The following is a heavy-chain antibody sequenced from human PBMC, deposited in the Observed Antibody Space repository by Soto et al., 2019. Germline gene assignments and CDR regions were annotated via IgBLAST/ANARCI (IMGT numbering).Heavy chain of an antibody. CDR3: ARYRISGSWSKFDY. V-gene: IGHV4-59*06. Sequence: SETLSLTCTVSGGSISSYYWSWIRQSPGKGLQWIGNIYYSGSTNYNPSLKSRIIISLDTSKNQFSLKLSSVTAADTAVYFCARYRISGSWSKFDYWGQGTLVTVSS. D-gene: IGHD6-13*01. CDR2: IYYSGST. CDR1: GGSISSYY. J-gene: IGHJ4*02.